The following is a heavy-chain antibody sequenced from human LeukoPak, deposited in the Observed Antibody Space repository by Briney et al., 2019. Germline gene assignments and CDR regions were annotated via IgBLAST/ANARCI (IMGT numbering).Heavy chain of an antibody. J-gene: IGHJ4*02. CDR1: GFTFSTYS. CDR3: ARAAAGDY. Sequence: GGSLRLSCAASGFTFSTYSMTWVRQAPGKGLEWVSSIYNSGARTFYADSVKGRFTISRDNAKNSLYLQMNSLRAEDTAVYYCARAAAGDYWGQGTLVTVSS. CDR2: IYNSGART. D-gene: IGHD6-13*01. V-gene: IGHV3-23*01.